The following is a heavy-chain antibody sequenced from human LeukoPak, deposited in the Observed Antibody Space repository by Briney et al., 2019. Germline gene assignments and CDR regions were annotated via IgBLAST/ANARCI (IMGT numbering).Heavy chain of an antibody. J-gene: IGHJ6*03. Sequence: PSGTLSLTCTVSGGSISSYYWSWIRQPPGKGLEWIGYIYYSGSTNYNPSLKSRVTISVDTSKNQFSLKLSSVTAADTAVYYCARGFYYYYYMDVWGKGTTVTISS. CDR3: ARGFYYYYYMDV. CDR1: GGSISSYY. CDR2: IYYSGST. V-gene: IGHV4-59*01.